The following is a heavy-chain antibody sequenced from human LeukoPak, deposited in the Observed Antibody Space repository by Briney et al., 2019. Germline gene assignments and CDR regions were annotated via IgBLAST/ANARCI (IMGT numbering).Heavy chain of an antibody. V-gene: IGHV3-7*01. CDR3: AVIKWNSGWYFDL. CDR2: IKEDGGDI. D-gene: IGHD1-7*01. J-gene: IGHJ2*01. Sequence: GGSLRLSCAASGFTFSSYAIHWVRQAPGKGLEWVANIKEDGGDIYYVDSVKGRYTISRDNAKNSLHLQMNSLRAEDTAVYYCAVIKWNSGWYFDLWGRGTLVTVSS. CDR1: GFTFSSYA.